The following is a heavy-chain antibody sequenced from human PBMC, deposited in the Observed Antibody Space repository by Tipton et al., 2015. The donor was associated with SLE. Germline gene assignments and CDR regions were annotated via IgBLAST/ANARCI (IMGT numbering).Heavy chain of an antibody. CDR2: INSFGST. J-gene: IGHJ3*01. Sequence: TLSLTCDFYGGAFNAYDYHWIRQPPGKGLEWIGKINSFGSTNYSPSLKSRVTMSVDTSKNQFSLRLTSVTAADTAVYYCAKSPDAFDVWGQGTMVTVSS. CDR3: AKSPDAFDV. V-gene: IGHV4-34*01. CDR1: GGAFNAYD.